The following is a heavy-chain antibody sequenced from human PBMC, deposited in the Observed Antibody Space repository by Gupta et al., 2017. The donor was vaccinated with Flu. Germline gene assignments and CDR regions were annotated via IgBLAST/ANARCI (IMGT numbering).Heavy chain of an antibody. J-gene: IGHJ4*02. CDR1: AGPINSGAYY. V-gene: IGHV4-31*11. Sequence: QVQLQDSGPGLVKPSQTLSLTCAVSAGPINSGAYYWNWIRQDPGKGLEWIGSIYYSGTTYYNPSLKSRVTISVDTSNNQFSLKLTSVTAADTAMYYWARDNGGVRGVFNYWGQGTLVTVSS. D-gene: IGHD3-10*01. CDR2: IYYSGTT. CDR3: ARDNGGVRGVFNY.